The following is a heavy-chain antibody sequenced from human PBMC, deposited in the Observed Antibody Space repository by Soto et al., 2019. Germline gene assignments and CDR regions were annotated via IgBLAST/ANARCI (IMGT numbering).Heavy chain of an antibody. CDR1: GGSISSGDYY. V-gene: IGHV4-61*08. CDR2: IYYSGST. Sequence: SETLSLTCTVSGGSISSGDYYWSWIRQPPGKGLEWIGYIYYSGSTNYSPSLKSRVTISVDTSKNQFSLKLKYVNDADTAVYYCARGDTSGCVQWLAPWGQGTQVTVSS. D-gene: IGHD6-19*01. CDR3: ARGDTSGCVQWLAP. J-gene: IGHJ5*02.